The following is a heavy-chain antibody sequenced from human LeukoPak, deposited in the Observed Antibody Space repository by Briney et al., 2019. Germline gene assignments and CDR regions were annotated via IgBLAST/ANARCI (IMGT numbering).Heavy chain of an antibody. D-gene: IGHD3-3*01. CDR1: GYTFTSYG. Sequence: ASVKVSCKASGYTFTSYGISWVRQAPGQGLEWMGWISTYNGNTNFAQKLQGRVTMTTDSSTSTAYMEVRSLRSEDTAVYFCARGSGFPPYYFDYWGQGTLVTISS. CDR3: ARGSGFPPYYFDY. CDR2: ISTYNGNT. V-gene: IGHV1-18*01. J-gene: IGHJ4*02.